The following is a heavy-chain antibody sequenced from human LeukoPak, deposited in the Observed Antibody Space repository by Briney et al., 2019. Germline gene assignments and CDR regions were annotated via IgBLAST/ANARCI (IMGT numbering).Heavy chain of an antibody. CDR1: GFTFSSYG. CDR2: IWYDGSNK. J-gene: IGHJ4*02. CDR3: ARDSSSSWYAFDY. D-gene: IGHD6-13*01. V-gene: IGHV3-33*01. Sequence: GGSLRLSCAASGFTFSSYGMHWVRRAPGKGLEWVAVIWYDGSNKYYADSVKGRFTISRDNSKNTLYLQMNSLRAEDTAVYYCARDSSSSWYAFDYWGQGTLVTVSS.